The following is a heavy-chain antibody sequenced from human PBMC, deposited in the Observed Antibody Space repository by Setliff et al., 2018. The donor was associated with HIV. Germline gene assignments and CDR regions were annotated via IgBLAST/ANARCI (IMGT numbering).Heavy chain of an antibody. V-gene: IGHV4-39*07. J-gene: IGHJ5*02. CDR2: ISYTGKS. D-gene: IGHD4-17*01. Sequence: SETLSLTCTVSGGAISSSYYYWGWIRQPPGKGLQWIGSISYTGKSYYNPSLKSRVTLSLDNSKNQFSLKLTSVTAADTAVYYCARDIWAYGLMGSWGQGTLVTVSS. CDR3: ARDIWAYGLMGS. CDR1: GGAISSSYYY.